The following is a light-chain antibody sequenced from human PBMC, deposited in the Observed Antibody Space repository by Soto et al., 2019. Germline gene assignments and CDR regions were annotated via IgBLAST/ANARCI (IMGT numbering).Light chain of an antibody. CDR2: AAS. CDR1: QSISRY. CDR3: QQSYSTPTIT. J-gene: IGKJ5*01. V-gene: IGKV1-39*01. Sequence: HMTQSPSSLLASVVEVVTIPSRVIQSISRYLNWYQQKPGKAPKLLIYAASSLQSGVPSRFSGSGSGTDFTLTISSLQPEDFATYYCQQSYSTPTITCGQGTRLEIK.